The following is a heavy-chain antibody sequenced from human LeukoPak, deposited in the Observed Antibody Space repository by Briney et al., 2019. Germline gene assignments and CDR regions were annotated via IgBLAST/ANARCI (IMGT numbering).Heavy chain of an antibody. J-gene: IGHJ4*02. CDR2: INHSGST. D-gene: IGHD4-17*01. Sequence: TPSETLSLTCAVYGGSFSGYYWSWIRQPPGKGLEWIGEINHSGSTNYNPSLKSRVTISVDTSKNQFSLKLSSVTAADTAVYYCARSHYGGNFDYWGQGTLVTVSS. V-gene: IGHV4-34*01. CDR3: ARSHYGGNFDY. CDR1: GGSFSGYY.